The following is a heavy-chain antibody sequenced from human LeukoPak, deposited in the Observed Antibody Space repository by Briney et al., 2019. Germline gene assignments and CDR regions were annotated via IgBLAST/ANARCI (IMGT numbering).Heavy chain of an antibody. J-gene: IGHJ4*02. Sequence: GGSLRLSCAASGFNVSTNYMTWIRQAPGKGLAWVSLIYGADAAYYAESVRGRFMISRDNLKNTLFLQMNSLRVEDTAVYYCVTSTGQQFIPYDYWGQGTHVTVSS. D-gene: IGHD6-13*01. V-gene: IGHV3-66*02. CDR2: IYGADAA. CDR1: GFNVSTNY. CDR3: VTSTGQQFIPYDY.